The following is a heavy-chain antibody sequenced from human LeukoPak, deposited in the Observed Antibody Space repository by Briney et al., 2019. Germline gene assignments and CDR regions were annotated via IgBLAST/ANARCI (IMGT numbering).Heavy chain of an antibody. CDR3: AREGGPAAMADAFDI. D-gene: IGHD2-2*01. CDR1: GYTFTGYY. V-gene: IGHV1-2*02. J-gene: IGHJ3*02. CDR2: INPNSGGT. Sequence: ASVKVSCKASGYTFTGYYMHWVRQAPGQGLEWMGWINPNSGGTNYAQKFQGRVTMTRDTSISTAYMELSRLRSDDTGVYYCAREGGPAAMADAFDIWGQGTMVTVSS.